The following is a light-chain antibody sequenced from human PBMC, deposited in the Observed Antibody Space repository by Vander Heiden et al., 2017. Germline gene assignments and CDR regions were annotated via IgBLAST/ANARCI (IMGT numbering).Light chain of an antibody. J-gene: IGLJ1*01. CDR3: SSYTSSSTLYV. Sequence: YGSGCVGLWITISCTGTSSDVGGYNYVSWYQQHPGKAPKLMIYEVSTRPSGVSNRFSGSKSGNTASLTISGLQAEDEADYYCSSYTSSSTLYVFGTGTKVTVL. CDR1: SSDVGGYNY. CDR2: EVS. V-gene: IGLV2-14*01.